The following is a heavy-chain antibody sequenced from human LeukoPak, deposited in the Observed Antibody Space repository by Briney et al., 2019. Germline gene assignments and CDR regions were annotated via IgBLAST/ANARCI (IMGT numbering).Heavy chain of an antibody. D-gene: IGHD6-19*01. V-gene: IGHV4-30-2*01. CDR1: GGSISSGGYS. Sequence: SQTLSLTCAVSGGSISSGGYSWSWIRQPPGKGLEWIGYIYHSGSTYYNPSLKSRVTISVDRSKNQFSLKLSSVTAADTAVYYCAIGSIAVDYWGQGTLVTVSS. CDR2: IYHSGST. J-gene: IGHJ4*02. CDR3: AIGSIAVDY.